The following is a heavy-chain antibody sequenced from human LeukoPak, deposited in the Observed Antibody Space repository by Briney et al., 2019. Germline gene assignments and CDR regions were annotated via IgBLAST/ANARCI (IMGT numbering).Heavy chain of an antibody. V-gene: IGHV3-23*01. J-gene: IGHJ4*02. D-gene: IGHD1-26*01. Sequence: PGGSLRLSCAASGFTFSSYAMSWVRQAPGKGMEWVSAISGSGGSTYYADSVKGRFTISRDNSKNTLYLQMNSLRAEDTAVYYCAKPIVGASRGFDYFDYWGQGTLVTVSS. CDR1: GFTFSSYA. CDR3: AKPIVGASRGFDYFDY. CDR2: ISGSGGST.